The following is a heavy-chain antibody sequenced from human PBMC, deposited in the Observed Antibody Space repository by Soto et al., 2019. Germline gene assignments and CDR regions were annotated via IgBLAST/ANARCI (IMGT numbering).Heavy chain of an antibody. CDR1: GYTFTSYY. D-gene: IGHD2-15*01. CDR3: ASVGMDNCSARSCYSNYYYGMDV. Sequence: QVQLVQSGAEVKKPGASVKVSCKASGYTFTSYYMHWVRQAPGQGLEWMGIINPSGGSTSYAQKFRGRLSMTRETSTSTVDTELSSLRSEHTAVYYYASVGMDNCSARSCYSNYYYGMDVWGEGTTVTVSS. V-gene: IGHV1-46*01. CDR2: INPSGGST. J-gene: IGHJ6*01.